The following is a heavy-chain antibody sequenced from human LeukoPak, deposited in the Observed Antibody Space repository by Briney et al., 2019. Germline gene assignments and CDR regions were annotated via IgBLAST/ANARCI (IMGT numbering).Heavy chain of an antibody. Sequence: GGSLRLSCAASGFTFSSYWMSWVRQAPGKGLEWVANIKQDGSEKYYEDSVKGRFTISRDNAKNSLYLQMNSLRAEDMAVYYCVTTYYDFWSGYFPSDYWGQGTLVTVSS. V-gene: IGHV3-7*01. CDR2: IKQDGSEK. J-gene: IGHJ4*02. D-gene: IGHD3-3*01. CDR1: GFTFSSYW. CDR3: VTTYYDFWSGYFPSDY.